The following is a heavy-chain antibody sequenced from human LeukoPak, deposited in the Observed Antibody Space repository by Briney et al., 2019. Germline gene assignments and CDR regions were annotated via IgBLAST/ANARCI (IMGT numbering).Heavy chain of an antibody. D-gene: IGHD6-13*01. V-gene: IGHV3-15*01. CDR1: GFTFSNAW. CDR3: ARDGSSSSNWWFDS. CDR2: IKSKTDGGTT. J-gene: IGHJ5*01. Sequence: GGSLRLSCAASGFTFSNAWMSWVRQAPGKGLEWVGRIKSKTDGGTTDYAAPVKGRFTISRDDSKNTMYLQMNSLKTEDTAVYYCARDGSSSSNWWFDSWGQGTLVTVSS.